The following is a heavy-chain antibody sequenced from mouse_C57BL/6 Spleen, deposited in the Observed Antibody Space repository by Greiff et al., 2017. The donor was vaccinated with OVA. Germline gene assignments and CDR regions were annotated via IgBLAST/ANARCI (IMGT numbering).Heavy chain of an antibody. V-gene: IGHV5-17*01. CDR1: GFTFSDYG. CDR3: AAVVALYYYAMDY. CDR2: ISSGSSTI. D-gene: IGHD1-1*01. Sequence: EVKLVESGGGLVKPGGSLKLSCAASGFTFSDYGMHWVRQAPEKGLEWVAYISSGSSTIYYADTVKGRFTISRDNAKNTLFLQMTSLRSEDTAMYYCAAVVALYYYAMDYWGQGTSVTVSS. J-gene: IGHJ4*01.